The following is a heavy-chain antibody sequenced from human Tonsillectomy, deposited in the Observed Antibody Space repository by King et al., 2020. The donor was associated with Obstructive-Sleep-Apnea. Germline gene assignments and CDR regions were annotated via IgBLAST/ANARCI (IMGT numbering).Heavy chain of an antibody. J-gene: IGHJ6*02. Sequence: QLVQSGAEVKKPGASVKVSCKASGYTFTGHYMHWVRQAPGQGLEWMGWINPNSGGTKYAQNFQGGVTMTRDTSIRTVYMELTWLRSNDTAVYYCARDPRQTGSSWYGESSEYYGMDVWGQGTTVIVSS. D-gene: IGHD6-13*01. CDR2: INPNSGGT. CDR3: ARDPRQTGSSWYGESSEYYGMDV. CDR1: GYTFTGHY. V-gene: IGHV1-2*02.